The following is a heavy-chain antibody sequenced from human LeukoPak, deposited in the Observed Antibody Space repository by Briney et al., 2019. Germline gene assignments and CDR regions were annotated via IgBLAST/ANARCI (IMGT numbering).Heavy chain of an antibody. J-gene: IGHJ5*02. Sequence: GASVKVSCKASGYTFTSYYMHWVRQAPGQGLEWMGIINPSGGSTSYAQKFQGRVTMTRDTSTSTVYMELSSLRSEDTAVYYCARATTMVRGVTQRNWFDPWGQGTLATVSS. CDR1: GYTFTSYY. D-gene: IGHD3-10*01. CDR3: ARATTMVRGVTQRNWFDP. CDR2: INPSGGST. V-gene: IGHV1-46*01.